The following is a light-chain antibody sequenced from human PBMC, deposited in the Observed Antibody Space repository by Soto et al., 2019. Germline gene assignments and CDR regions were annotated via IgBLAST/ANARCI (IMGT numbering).Light chain of an antibody. V-gene: IGLV2-23*01. CDR2: EGS. Sequence: QSALTQPASVSGSPGQSITISCTGTSSDVGSYNIVSWYQQHPGKAPKLMIYEGSKRPSGVSNRFSGSTSGNTASLTITGLQAEDEADYYCCSYAGSSSHVIFGGGTKLT. J-gene: IGLJ2*01. CDR3: CSYAGSSSHVI. CDR1: SSDVGSYNI.